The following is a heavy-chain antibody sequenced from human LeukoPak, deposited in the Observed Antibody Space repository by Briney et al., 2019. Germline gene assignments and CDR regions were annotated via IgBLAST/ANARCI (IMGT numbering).Heavy chain of an antibody. J-gene: IGHJ4*02. D-gene: IGHD5-24*01. CDR1: GFTFSGSA. CDR3: TRHPGDGYNRDY. V-gene: IGHV3-73*01. Sequence: PGGSLTLSCAASGFTFSGSAMHWVRQASGKGLEWVGRIRSKANSYATAYAASVKGRFTISRDDSKNTAYLQMNSLKTEDTAVYYCTRHPGDGYNRDYWGQGTLVTVSS. CDR2: IRSKANSYAT.